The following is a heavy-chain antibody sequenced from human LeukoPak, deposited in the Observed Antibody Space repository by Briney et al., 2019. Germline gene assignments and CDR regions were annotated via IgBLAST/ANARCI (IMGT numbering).Heavy chain of an antibody. CDR3: ARGPPNWGYDY. CDR1: GYTFTSCD. CDR2: MSPNSGDT. V-gene: IGHV1-8*01. D-gene: IGHD7-27*01. J-gene: IGHJ4*02. Sequence: ASVKVSCKASGYTFTSCDFNWVRQATGQRPEWMGWMSPNSGDTGYAQKFQDRVTMTRNTSISTAYMELSSLRSDDTAVYYCARGPPNWGYDYWGPGTLVTVSS.